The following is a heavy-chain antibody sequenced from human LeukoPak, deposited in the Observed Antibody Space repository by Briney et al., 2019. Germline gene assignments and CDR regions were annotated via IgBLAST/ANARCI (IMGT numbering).Heavy chain of an antibody. CDR3: ARAKSGWFGEPNWFDP. Sequence: SETLSLTCAVYGGSFSGYYWSWIRQPPGKGLEWIGEINHSGSTNYNPSLKSRVTISVDTSKNQFSLKLSSVTAADTAVYYCARAKSGWFGEPNWFDPWGQGTLVTVSS. V-gene: IGHV4-34*01. D-gene: IGHD3-10*01. J-gene: IGHJ5*02. CDR1: GGSFSGYY. CDR2: INHSGST.